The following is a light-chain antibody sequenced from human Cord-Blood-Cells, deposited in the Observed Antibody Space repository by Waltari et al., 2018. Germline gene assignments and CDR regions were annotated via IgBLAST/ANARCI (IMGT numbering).Light chain of an antibody. Sequence: DIQMTQSTSSLSASVGDRVTITCRASQSISSYLNWYQQKPGKAPKLLIYAASSLQRGVPSRFSGSGSGTDFTLTISSLQPEDFATYYCQQSYSTPRTFGQGTKVEIK. CDR3: QQSYSTPRT. CDR2: AAS. V-gene: IGKV1-39*01. CDR1: QSISSY. J-gene: IGKJ1*01.